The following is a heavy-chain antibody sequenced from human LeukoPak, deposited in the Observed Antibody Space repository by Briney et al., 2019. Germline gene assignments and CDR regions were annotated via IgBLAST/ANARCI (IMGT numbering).Heavy chain of an antibody. J-gene: IGHJ4*02. CDR2: IYYSGST. CDR3: ARLLSDPAGGAEKENCSGGSCYWTLFDY. CDR1: GGSISSYY. D-gene: IGHD2-15*01. Sequence: SETLSLTCTVSGGSISSYYWSWIRQPPGKGLEWIGYIYYSGSTNYNPSLKSRVTISVDTSKNQFSLKLSSVTAADTAVYYCARLLSDPAGGAEKENCSGGSCYWTLFDYWGQGTLVTVSS. V-gene: IGHV4-59*12.